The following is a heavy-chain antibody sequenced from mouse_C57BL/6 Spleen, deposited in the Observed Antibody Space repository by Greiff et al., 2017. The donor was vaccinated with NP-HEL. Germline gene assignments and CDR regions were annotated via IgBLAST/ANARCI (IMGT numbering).Heavy chain of an antibody. CDR3: AREGDYDGSSGAMDY. D-gene: IGHD2-4*01. CDR2: IYPGDGDT. J-gene: IGHJ4*01. CDR1: GYAFSSSW. V-gene: IGHV1-82*01. Sequence: QVQLQQSGPELVKPGASVKISCKASGYAFSSSWMNWVKQRPGKGLEWIGRIYPGDGDTNYNGKFKGKATLTADKSSSTAYMQLSSRTSEDSAVYFCAREGDYDGSSGAMDYWGQGTSVTVSS.